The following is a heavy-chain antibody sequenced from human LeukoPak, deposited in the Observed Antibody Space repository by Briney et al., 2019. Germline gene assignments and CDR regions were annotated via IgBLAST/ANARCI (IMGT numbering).Heavy chain of an antibody. V-gene: IGHV4-59*01. CDR2: IYYSGST. D-gene: IGHD5-12*01. J-gene: IGHJ4*02. Sequence: SETLSLTCTVSGGSISSYYWNWIRQPPGKGLEWIGYIYYSGSTNYNPSLKSRVTISVDTSKNQFSLKLSSVTAADTAVYYCARVLVATGYYFDYWGQGTLVTVSS. CDR3: ARVLVATGYYFDY. CDR1: GGSISSYY.